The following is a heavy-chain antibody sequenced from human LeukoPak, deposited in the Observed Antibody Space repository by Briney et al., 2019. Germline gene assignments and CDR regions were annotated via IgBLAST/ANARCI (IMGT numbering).Heavy chain of an antibody. V-gene: IGHV1-2*02. Sequence: ASVKVSCKASGGTFSSYAISWVRQAPGQGLEWMGWINPNSGGTNYAQKFQGRVTMTRDTSISTAYMELRSLRSDDTAVYYCARDPTPLGSGSYYPYWGQGTLVTVSS. CDR2: INPNSGGT. D-gene: IGHD3-10*01. CDR1: GGTFSSYA. CDR3: ARDPTPLGSGSYYPY. J-gene: IGHJ4*02.